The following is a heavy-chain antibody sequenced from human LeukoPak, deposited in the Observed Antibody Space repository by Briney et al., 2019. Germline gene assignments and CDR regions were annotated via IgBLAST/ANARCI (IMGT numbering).Heavy chain of an antibody. J-gene: IGHJ3*02. CDR1: GGSISSGDFY. V-gene: IGHV4-30-4*08. CDR2: IYYSGST. CDR3: ARGESTEAFDI. Sequence: PSQTLSLTCTVSGGSISSGDFYWSWIRQPPGKGLEWIGYIYYSGSTYYNPSLKSRVTISLDTSKNQFSLKLSSVTAADTAVYYCARGESTEAFDIWGQGTMVTVSS.